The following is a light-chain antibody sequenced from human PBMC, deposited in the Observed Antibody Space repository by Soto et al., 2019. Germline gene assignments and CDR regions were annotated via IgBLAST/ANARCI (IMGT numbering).Light chain of an antibody. CDR2: GAS. CDR1: QSVSNNY. CDR3: QQRSDWIT. V-gene: IGKV3D-20*02. Sequence: IVLTQSPGTLSLSPWERATPSCRASQSVSNNYLAWYQQKPGQAPRLLIYGASNRATGIPDRFSGSGSGTDFTLTISSLEPEDFAVYYCQQRSDWITVGQGTRLEIK. J-gene: IGKJ5*01.